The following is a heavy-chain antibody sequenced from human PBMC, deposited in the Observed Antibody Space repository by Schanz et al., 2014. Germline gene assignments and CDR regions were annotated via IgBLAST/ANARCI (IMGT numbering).Heavy chain of an antibody. D-gene: IGHD6-19*01. CDR2: IWYDGSKT. CDR3: AKDLPAVAVAPLMTGLYDS. J-gene: IGHJ4*02. CDR1: GFSFDKYG. V-gene: IGHV3-33*06. Sequence: QVQLVESGGGVVQPGRSLRLSCATSGFSFDKYGMHWVRQAPGKGLEWVGVIWYDGSKTYYADSVRGRFTISRENSKNTLHLQMNSLRAEDTAVYHCAKDLPAVAVAPLMTGLYDSWDQGTLVTVSS.